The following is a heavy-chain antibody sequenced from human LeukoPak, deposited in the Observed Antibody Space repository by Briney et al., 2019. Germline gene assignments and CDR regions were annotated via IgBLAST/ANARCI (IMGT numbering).Heavy chain of an antibody. CDR3: AKVSGGGLYYDGMDV. J-gene: IGHJ6*02. V-gene: IGHV3-23*01. CDR2: ISSSGGTT. CDR1: GFTFNNYA. D-gene: IGHD1-14*01. Sequence: GGSLRLSCAASGFTFNNYAMNWVRQAPGKGLEWVSVISSSGGTTYYADSVEGRFTISRGSSKNALYLQMNSLRAEDTAVYYCAKVSGGGLYYDGMDVWGQGTTVTVSS.